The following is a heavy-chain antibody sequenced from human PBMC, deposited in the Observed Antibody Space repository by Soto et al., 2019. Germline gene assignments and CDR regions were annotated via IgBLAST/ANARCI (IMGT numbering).Heavy chain of an antibody. J-gene: IGHJ4*02. CDR1: GFTFSSYA. D-gene: IGHD2-15*01. Sequence: EVQLLESGGGLVQPGGSLRLSCAASGFTFSSYAMSWVRQAPGKGLEWVSAISGSGGSTYYADSVKGRFTISRDNSTNTLYLQMNSLRAEDTAVYYCAKDVRGYCSGGSCYSGFDYWGQGTLVTVSS. CDR2: ISGSGGST. CDR3: AKDVRGYCSGGSCYSGFDY. V-gene: IGHV3-23*01.